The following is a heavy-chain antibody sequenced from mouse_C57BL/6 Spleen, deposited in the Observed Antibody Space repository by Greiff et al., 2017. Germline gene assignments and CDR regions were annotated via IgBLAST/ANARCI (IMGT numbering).Heavy chain of an antibody. D-gene: IGHD3-2*02. V-gene: IGHV1-59*01. CDR1: GYTFTSYW. CDR2: IDPSDSYT. CDR3: SSRQIRGAMDY. J-gene: IGHJ4*01. Sequence: VQLQQPGAELVRPGTSVKLSCKASGYTFTSYWMHWVKQRPGQGLEWIGVIDPSDSYTNYNQKFKGKATLTVDTSSSTAYMQLRSLTSEDSAVYYYSSRQIRGAMDYWGQGTSVTVSS.